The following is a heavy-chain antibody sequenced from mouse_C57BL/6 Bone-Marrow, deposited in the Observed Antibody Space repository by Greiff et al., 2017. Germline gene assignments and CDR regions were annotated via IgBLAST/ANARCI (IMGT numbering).Heavy chain of an antibody. D-gene: IGHD1-1*01. CDR3: ASPLYYYYATDY. CDR2: ISSGGSYT. V-gene: IGHV5-6*01. CDR1: GFTFSSYG. J-gene: IGHJ4*01. Sequence: EVTLMESGGDLVKPGGSLKLSCAASGFTFSSYGMSWVRQTPDKRLEWVATISSGGSYTYYPDSVKGRFTISRDKAKNTLYLQMSSLKSEDTAMYYCASPLYYYYATDYWGQGTSVTVSS.